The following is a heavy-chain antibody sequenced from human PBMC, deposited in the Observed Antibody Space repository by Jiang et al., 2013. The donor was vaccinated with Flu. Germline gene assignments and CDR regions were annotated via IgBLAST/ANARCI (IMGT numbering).Heavy chain of an antibody. V-gene: IGHV1-3*01. CDR2: INAGNGNT. CDR3: AKEGLRWSYFDY. J-gene: IGHJ4*02. CDR1: GYTFTSYA. Sequence: GAEVKKPGASVKVSCKTSGYTFTSYAMHWVRQAPGQRLEWMGWINAGNGNTKYSQKFQGRVTITRDTSASTAYMELSSLRSEDTAVYYCAKEGLRWSYFDYWGQGTLVTVSS. D-gene: IGHD5-12*01.